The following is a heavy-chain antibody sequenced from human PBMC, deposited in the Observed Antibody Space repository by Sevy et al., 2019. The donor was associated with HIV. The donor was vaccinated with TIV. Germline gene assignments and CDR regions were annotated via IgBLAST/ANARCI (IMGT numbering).Heavy chain of an antibody. J-gene: IGHJ4*02. CDR3: VRGVYLVIWSGYLGWEDY. Sequence: SETLSLTCAVSNYSISTGYYWGWIRQPPGKGLEWIGSFSHTGNTYYNPSLKSRVTISVDTSKNQFSLSRNSVAAADTAVYFCVRGVYLVIWSGYLGWEDYWGQGTLVTVSS. V-gene: IGHV4-38-2*01. CDR1: NYSISTGYY. CDR2: FSHTGNT. D-gene: IGHD3-3*01.